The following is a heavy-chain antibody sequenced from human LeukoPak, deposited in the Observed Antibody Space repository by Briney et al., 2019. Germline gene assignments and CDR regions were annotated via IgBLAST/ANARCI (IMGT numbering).Heavy chain of an antibody. D-gene: IGHD6-13*01. CDR1: GFTFRSYG. V-gene: IGHV3-23*01. J-gene: IGHJ4*02. CDR3: ATARYSSSWYVPDY. CDR2: ISGSGAST. Sequence: GGSLRLSCAASGFTFRSYGMSWVRQAPGKGLEWVSAISGSGASTYYADSVKGRFTISRDNSKNTMFLQMNSLRAEDTAVYYCATARYSSSWYVPDYWGQGTLVTVSS.